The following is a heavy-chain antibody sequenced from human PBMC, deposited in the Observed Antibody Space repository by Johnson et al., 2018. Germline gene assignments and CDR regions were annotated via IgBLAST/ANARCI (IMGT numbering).Heavy chain of an antibody. Sequence: QVQLVESGPGLVKPSETLSLSCRVSGDSITTSYWSWIRQPPGKGLDWSGYISYTGSTNSTPSLKSRVTISVDTSKHQIFLNLTSVTAADTALYFCARVRVPVSGPNWFDPWGQGVLVTVSS. V-gene: IGHV4-59*01. CDR1: GDSITTSY. CDR3: ARVRVPVSGPNWFDP. J-gene: IGHJ5*02. CDR2: ISYTGST. D-gene: IGHD6-19*01.